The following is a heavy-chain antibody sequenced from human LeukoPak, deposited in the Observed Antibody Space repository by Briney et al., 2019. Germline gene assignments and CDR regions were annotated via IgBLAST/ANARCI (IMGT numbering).Heavy chain of an antibody. Sequence: GGSLRLSCAASGFTFSSYWMSWVRQAPGKGLEWVANIKQDGSQKYYVDSVKGRFSISRDNAKNSLYLQMNSLRVEDTAFYYCAKDNRRHYTSGPNPDSLHWGQGALVTVSS. CDR3: AKDNRRHYTSGPNPDSLH. J-gene: IGHJ4*02. V-gene: IGHV3-7*03. D-gene: IGHD6-19*01. CDR2: IKQDGSQK. CDR1: GFTFSSYW.